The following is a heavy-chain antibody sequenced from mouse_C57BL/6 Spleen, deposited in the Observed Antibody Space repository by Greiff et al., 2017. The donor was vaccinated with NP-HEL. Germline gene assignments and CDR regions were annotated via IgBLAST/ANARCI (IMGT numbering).Heavy chain of an antibody. V-gene: IGHV1-55*01. D-gene: IGHD2-4*01. Sequence: VQLQQPGAELVKPGASVKMSCKASGYTFTSYWITWVKQRPGQGLEWIGDIYPGSGSTNYNEKFKSKATLTVDTSSSTAYMQLSSLTSEDSAVYYCARLNYDYDRGFAYWGQGTLVTVSA. CDR3: ARLNYDYDRGFAY. J-gene: IGHJ3*01. CDR2: IYPGSGST. CDR1: GYTFTSYW.